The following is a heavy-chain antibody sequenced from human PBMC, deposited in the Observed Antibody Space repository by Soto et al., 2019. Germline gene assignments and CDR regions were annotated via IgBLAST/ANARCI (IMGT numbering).Heavy chain of an antibody. Sequence: EVQLVETGGGLIQPGGSLRLSCAVSGFTVGGTYMTWVRQAPGKGLEWVSLVYSGGNTLYADSVKGRFTISRDTARNTLYLQMNNLRAEDAAVYYCARGDSSLDFFDYWGQGTLVTVS. J-gene: IGHJ4*02. CDR3: ARGDSSLDFFDY. D-gene: IGHD3-22*01. CDR1: GFTVGGTY. CDR2: VYSGGNT. V-gene: IGHV3-53*02.